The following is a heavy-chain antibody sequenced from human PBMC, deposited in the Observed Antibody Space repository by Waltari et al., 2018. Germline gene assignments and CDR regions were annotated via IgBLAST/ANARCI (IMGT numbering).Heavy chain of an antibody. Sequence: QLQLQQSGPGLVKPSESLSLTCAVSGDSMSSNSWWSWVRQSPGKGLEGIGQVHRSGRTNYNPSLASRVTVSIDTSNNPFSLKVPSPTAADTAMYYCARDRGRGLYLDSWGQGTLVTVSP. V-gene: IGHV4-4*02. D-gene: IGHD2-15*01. J-gene: IGHJ4*02. CDR1: GDSMSSNSW. CDR3: ARDRGRGLYLDS. CDR2: VHRSGRT.